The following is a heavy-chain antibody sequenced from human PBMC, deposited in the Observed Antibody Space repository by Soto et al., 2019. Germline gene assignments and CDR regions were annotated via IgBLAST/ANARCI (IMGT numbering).Heavy chain of an antibody. V-gene: IGHV4-4*02. D-gene: IGHD1-7*01. CDR2: IYHSGST. CDR3: ARGELQGYYYYGMDV. J-gene: IGHJ6*02. CDR1: GGSISSSNW. Sequence: PSETLSLTCAVSGGSISSSNWWSWVRQPPGKGLEWIGEIYHSGSTNYNPSLKSRVTISVDKSKNQFSLKLSSVTAADTAVYYCARGELQGYYYYGMDVWGQGTTVTVSS.